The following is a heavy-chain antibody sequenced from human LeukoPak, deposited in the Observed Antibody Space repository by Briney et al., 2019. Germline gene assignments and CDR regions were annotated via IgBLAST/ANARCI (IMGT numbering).Heavy chain of an antibody. CDR2: ISGSGGST. J-gene: IGHJ4*02. CDR1: GFTFSSYA. Sequence: GGSLRLSCAASGFTFSSYAMSWARQAPGKGLEWVSAISGSGGSTYYAGSVKGRFTISRDNSKNTLYLQMNSLRAEDTAVYYCAKDDGWFGELLPFDYWGQGTLVTVSS. V-gene: IGHV3-23*01. CDR3: AKDDGWFGELLPFDY. D-gene: IGHD3-10*01.